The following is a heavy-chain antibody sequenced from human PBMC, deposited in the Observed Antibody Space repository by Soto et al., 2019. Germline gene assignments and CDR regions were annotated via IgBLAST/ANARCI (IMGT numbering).Heavy chain of an antibody. CDR3: SGGYNYGYGLNAFDI. J-gene: IGHJ3*02. Sequence: ASVKVSCKVSGYTLTELSMHWVRQAPGKGREWMGGFDPEDGETIYAQKFQGRVTMTEDTSTDTAYMELSSLRSEDTAVYYCSGGYNYGYGLNAFDIWGQGTMVTVSS. D-gene: IGHD5-18*01. V-gene: IGHV1-24*01. CDR2: FDPEDGET. CDR1: GYTLTELS.